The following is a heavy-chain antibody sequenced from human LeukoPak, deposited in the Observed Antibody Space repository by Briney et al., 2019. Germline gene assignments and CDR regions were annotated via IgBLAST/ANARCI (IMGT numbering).Heavy chain of an antibody. J-gene: IGHJ4*02. V-gene: IGHV3-48*03. CDR2: IGSSGSPI. Sequence: GGSLRLSCAASGFTFRNYDMNWVRQAPGKGLEWVSFIGSSGSPIYYADSVKGRFTISRDNSKNTLYLQMNTLRAEDTAVYYCAKGEACTSVSCYRKSYFGYWGQGTLVTVSS. CDR3: AKGEACTSVSCYRKSYFGY. CDR1: GFTFRNYD. D-gene: IGHD2-2*01.